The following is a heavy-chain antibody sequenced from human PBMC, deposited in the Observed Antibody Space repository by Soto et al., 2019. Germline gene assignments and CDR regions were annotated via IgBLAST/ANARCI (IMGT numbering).Heavy chain of an antibody. CDR1: GFTFSSYA. CDR3: AKDTYYYDSSGYYGY. D-gene: IGHD3-22*01. V-gene: IGHV3-23*01. J-gene: IGHJ4*02. Sequence: EVQLLESGGGLVQPGGSLRLSCAASGFTFSSYAMSWVRQAPGQGLEWVSAISGSGGSTYYADSVKGRFTISRDNSKNTLYLQMNSLRAEDTAVYYCAKDTYYYDSSGYYGYWGQGTLVTVSS. CDR2: ISGSGGST.